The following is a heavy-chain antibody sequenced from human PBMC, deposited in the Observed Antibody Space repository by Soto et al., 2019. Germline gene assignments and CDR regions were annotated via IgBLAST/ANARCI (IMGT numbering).Heavy chain of an antibody. J-gene: IGHJ4*02. V-gene: IGHV4-34*01. CDR2: INHSGST. CDR1: GESFSGYY. CDR3: AGNIVATISAFDS. D-gene: IGHD5-12*01. Sequence: PSETLSLTCAVYGESFSGYYWSWIRQPPGKGLEWIGEINHSGSTNYSPSLKSRVSMSVDTSKNQFSLKLNSVTAADTAVYYCAGNIVATISAFDSWGQGTLVTVSS.